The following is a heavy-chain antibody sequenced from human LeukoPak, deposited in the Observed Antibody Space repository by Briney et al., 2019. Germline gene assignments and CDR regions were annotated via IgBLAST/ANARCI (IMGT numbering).Heavy chain of an antibody. V-gene: IGHV3-7*01. CDR3: AREGNRRSFDY. CDR2: IKQDGSET. J-gene: IGHJ4*02. D-gene: IGHD2/OR15-2a*01. CDR1: GFTFSSYW. Sequence: GGSLRLSCAASGFTFSSYWMSWVRQAPGKGLEWVANIKQDGSETYYVDSVTGRFTISRDNAKNSLSLQMNSLRAEDTAVYYCAREGNRRSFDYWGQGTLVTVSS.